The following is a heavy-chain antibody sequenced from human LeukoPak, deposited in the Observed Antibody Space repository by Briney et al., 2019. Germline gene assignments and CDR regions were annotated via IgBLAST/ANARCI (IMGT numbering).Heavy chain of an antibody. V-gene: IGHV4-34*01. CDR3: ARGLRPDYYDSSGYQGLNWFDP. D-gene: IGHD3-22*01. CDR2: INHSGST. J-gene: IGHJ5*02. CDR1: GGSFSGYY. Sequence: PSETLSLTCAVYGGSFSGYYWSWIRQPPGKGLEWIGEINHSGSTNYNPSLKSRVTISVDTPKNQFSLKLSSVTAADTAVYYCARGLRPDYYDSSGYQGLNWFDPWGQGTLVTVSS.